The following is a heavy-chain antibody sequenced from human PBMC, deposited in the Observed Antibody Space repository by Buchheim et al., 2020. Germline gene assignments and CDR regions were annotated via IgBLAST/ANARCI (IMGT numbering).Heavy chain of an antibody. CDR3: ARELGYSSGWSMTYAFDI. V-gene: IGHV3-33*01. J-gene: IGHJ3*02. D-gene: IGHD6-19*01. CDR2: IWYDGSNK. Sequence: QVQLVESGGGVVQPGRSLRLSCAASGFTFSSFGMHWVRQAPGKGLEWVAVIWYDGSNKYYADSVQGRFTISRDNSKNTLYLHMNSLRAEDTAVYYCARELGYSSGWSMTYAFDIWGQGT. CDR1: GFTFSSFG.